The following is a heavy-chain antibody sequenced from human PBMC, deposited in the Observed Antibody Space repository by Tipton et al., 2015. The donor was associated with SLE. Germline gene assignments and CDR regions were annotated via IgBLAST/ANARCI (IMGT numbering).Heavy chain of an antibody. D-gene: IGHD2-15*01. CDR1: GGSISSNSYY. CDR3: ARDRGSLGAFDI. Sequence: TLSLTCTVSGGSISSNSYYWSWIRQPAGKGLEWIGRIYTSGSTNYNPSLKSRVTMSVDTSKNQFSLKLSSVTAADTAVYYCARDRGSLGAFDIWGQGTMVTVSS. J-gene: IGHJ3*02. V-gene: IGHV4-61*02. CDR2: IYTSGST.